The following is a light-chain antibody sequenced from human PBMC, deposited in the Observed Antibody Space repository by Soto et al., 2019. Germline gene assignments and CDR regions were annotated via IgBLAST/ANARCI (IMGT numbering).Light chain of an antibody. J-gene: IGLJ2*01. Sequence: SYELTQPPSVSVALGKTARITCGGNNIGRKSVHWYQQKAGQAPVLVIYYDTDRPSGIPERFSGSNSGNTATLTISRVEAGDEADYYCQVWDISSEHQVFGGGTKLTVL. CDR3: QVWDISSEHQV. CDR2: YDT. V-gene: IGLV3-21*04. CDR1: NIGRKS.